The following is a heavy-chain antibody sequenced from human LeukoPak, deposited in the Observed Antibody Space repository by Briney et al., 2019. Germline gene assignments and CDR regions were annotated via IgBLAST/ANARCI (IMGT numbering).Heavy chain of an antibody. CDR1: GGSISSYY. V-gene: IGHV4-4*07. J-gene: IGHJ5*02. CDR2: IYTSGST. D-gene: IGHD4/OR15-4a*01. CDR3: ARDLIMLTGGNWFDP. Sequence: PSETLSLTCTVPGGSISSYYWSWIRQPAGKGLEWIGRIYTSGSTNYNPSLKSRVTMSVDTSKNQFSLKLSSVTAADTAVYYCARDLIMLTGGNWFDPWGQGTLVTVSS.